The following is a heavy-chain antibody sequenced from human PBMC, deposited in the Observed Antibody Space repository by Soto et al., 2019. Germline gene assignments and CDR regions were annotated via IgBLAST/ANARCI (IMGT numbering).Heavy chain of an antibody. J-gene: IGHJ4*02. D-gene: IGHD6-13*01. V-gene: IGHV1-46*01. Sequence: QVQLVQSGAEVKKPGASVKVSCKASGYTFTSFYIHWVRQAPGQGHEWMGIINPRGGSTNYAQKFQGRVIVTRDTSTSTVYMELSSLKSEDPAVYYCARNLAAGDYWGQGTLVTVSS. CDR2: INPRGGST. CDR3: ARNLAAGDY. CDR1: GYTFTSFY.